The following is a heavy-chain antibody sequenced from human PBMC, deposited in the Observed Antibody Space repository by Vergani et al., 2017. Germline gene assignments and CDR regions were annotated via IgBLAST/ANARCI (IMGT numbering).Heavy chain of an antibody. D-gene: IGHD3-3*01. J-gene: IGHJ6*03. V-gene: IGHV1-8*01. Sequence: QVQLVQSGAEVKKPGASVKVSCKALGYTFTSYDINWVRQATGQGLEWMGWMNPNSGNTGYAQKFQGRVTMTRNTSISTSHMELSSLRSEDTAVYYCARGLNGFWRLSYYYYMDVWGKGTTVTVSS. CDR2: MNPNSGNT. CDR1: GYTFTSYD. CDR3: ARGLNGFWRLSYYYYMDV.